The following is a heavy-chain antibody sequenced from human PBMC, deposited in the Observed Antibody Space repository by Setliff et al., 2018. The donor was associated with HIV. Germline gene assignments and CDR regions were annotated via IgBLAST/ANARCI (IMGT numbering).Heavy chain of an antibody. CDR2: IKEDESEK. J-gene: IGHJ4*02. Sequence: GGSLRLSCEASGFTFSTYWMTWVRQAPGRGLEWVANIKEDESEKSYADSVKGRFTISRDNSNNTLYLQMNGLRAEDTAVYYCARGMKVPAAMGYYFANWGQGTLVTVSS. D-gene: IGHD2-2*01. CDR3: ARGMKVPAAMGYYFAN. V-gene: IGHV3-7*01. CDR1: GFTFSTYW.